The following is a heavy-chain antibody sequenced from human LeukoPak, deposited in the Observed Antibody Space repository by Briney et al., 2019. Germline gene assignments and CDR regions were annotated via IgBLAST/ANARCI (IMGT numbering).Heavy chain of an antibody. J-gene: IGHJ6*02. V-gene: IGHV4-39*07. CDR3: ARDEYSSSWYVRYYGMDV. CDR1: GGSISSSSYY. CDR2: IYYSGST. D-gene: IGHD6-13*01. Sequence: SETLSLTCTVSGGSISSSSYYWGWIRQPPGKGLEWIGSIYYSGSTYYNPSLKSRVTISVDTSKNQFSLKLSSVTAADTAVYYCARDEYSSSWYVRYYGMDVWGQGTTVTVSS.